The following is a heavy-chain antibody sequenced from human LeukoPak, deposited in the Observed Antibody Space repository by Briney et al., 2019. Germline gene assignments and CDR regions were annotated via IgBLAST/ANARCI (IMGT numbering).Heavy chain of an antibody. CDR1: GFTFSSYG. CDR3: ARGRLKYLDDILTGYYNPHYYYYGMDV. D-gene: IGHD3-9*01. J-gene: IGHJ6*02. Sequence: GGSLRLSCAASGFTFSSYGMHWVRQAPGKGLEWVAVISYDGSNKYYADSVKGRFTISRDNSKNTLYLQMNSLRAEDTAVYYCARGRLKYLDDILTGYYNPHYYYYGMDVWGQGTTVTVSS. V-gene: IGHV3-30*03. CDR2: ISYDGSNK.